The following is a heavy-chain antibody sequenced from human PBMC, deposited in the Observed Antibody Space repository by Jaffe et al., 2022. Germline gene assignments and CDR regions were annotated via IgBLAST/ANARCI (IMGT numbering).Heavy chain of an antibody. V-gene: IGHV5-51*03. CDR3: VRRGSSGYYYSPLPGTQAGVFDI. D-gene: IGHD3-22*01. CDR1: GYSFTSYW. J-gene: IGHJ3*02. CDR2: IYPGDSDT. Sequence: EVQLVQSGAEVKKPGESLKISCKGSGYSFTSYWIGWVRQMPGKGLEWMGIIYPGDSDTRYSPSFQGQVTISADKSISTAYLQWSSLKASDTAMYYCVRRGSSGYYYSPLPGTQAGVFDIWGQGTMVTVSS.